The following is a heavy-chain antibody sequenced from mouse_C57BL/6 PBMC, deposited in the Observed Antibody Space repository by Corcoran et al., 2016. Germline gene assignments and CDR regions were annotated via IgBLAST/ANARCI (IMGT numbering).Heavy chain of an antibody. CDR2: INTYSGVP. CDR1: GDTFTTYG. J-gene: IGHJ2*01. Sequence: QIQLVQSGPELKKPGETVKISCKASGDTFTTYGMSWVKKAPGKGLKWMGWINTYSGVPTYADDFKGRFAFSLVTSASTAYLQINNLKNEDTATYCCARDADYYGSTPPYWGQGTTLTVSS. D-gene: IGHD1-1*01. V-gene: IGHV9-3*01. CDR3: ARDADYYGSTPPY.